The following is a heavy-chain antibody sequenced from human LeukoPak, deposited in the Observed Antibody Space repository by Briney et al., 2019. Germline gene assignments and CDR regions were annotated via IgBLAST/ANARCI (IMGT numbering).Heavy chain of an antibody. V-gene: IGHV4-34*01. Sequence: PETLSLTCAVYGGSFSGYYWSWIRQPPGKGLKGIGEINHSGSTNYNPSLKSRVTISVDTSKNQFSLKLSSVTAADTAVYYCARRRLSSSWYYFDYWGQGTLVTVSS. CDR2: INHSGST. CDR3: ARRRLSSSWYYFDY. D-gene: IGHD6-13*01. CDR1: GGSFSGYY. J-gene: IGHJ4*02.